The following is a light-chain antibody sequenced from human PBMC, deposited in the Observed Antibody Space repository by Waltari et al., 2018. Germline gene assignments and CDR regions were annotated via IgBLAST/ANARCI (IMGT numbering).Light chain of an antibody. CDR2: DES. V-gene: IGLV3-21*03. CDR3: QVWDSSSDHVV. CDR1: NIGIKR. J-gene: IGLJ2*01. Sequence: SSVLTQPPSVSVAPGKTARITCGGNNIGIKRVHWYQQKPGQAPVLVVYDESDRPSGIPERFSGSNSGSAATLTISRVEAGEEADCYCQVWDSSSDHVVFGGGTKLTVL.